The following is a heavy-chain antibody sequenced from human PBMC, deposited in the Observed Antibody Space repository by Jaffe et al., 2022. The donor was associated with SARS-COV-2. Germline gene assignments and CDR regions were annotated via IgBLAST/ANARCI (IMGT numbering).Heavy chain of an antibody. CDR3: AKDIIEDTAMANYGMDV. CDR2: ISGSGGST. D-gene: IGHD5-18*01. CDR1: GFTFSSYA. V-gene: IGHV3-23*01. Sequence: EVQLLESGGGLVQPGGSLRLSCAASGFTFSSYAMSWVRQAPGKGLEWVSAISGSGGSTYYADSVKGRFTISRDNSKNTLYLQMNSLRAEDTAVYYCAKDIIEDTAMANYGMDVWGQGTTVTVSS. J-gene: IGHJ6*02.